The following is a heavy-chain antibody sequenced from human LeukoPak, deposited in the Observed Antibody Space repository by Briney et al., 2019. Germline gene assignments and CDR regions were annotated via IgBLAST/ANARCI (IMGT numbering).Heavy chain of an antibody. Sequence: GGSLRLSCEASGFTFSSYGMSWVRQAPGKGLEWVSSISGSGGNTYYADSVKGRFTISRDNSRNTLYLQMNSLRAEDTAVYYCARSSSSVDAFDIWGQGTMVTVSS. CDR1: GFTFSSYG. J-gene: IGHJ3*02. CDR2: ISGSGGNT. D-gene: IGHD6-13*01. CDR3: ARSSSSVDAFDI. V-gene: IGHV3-23*01.